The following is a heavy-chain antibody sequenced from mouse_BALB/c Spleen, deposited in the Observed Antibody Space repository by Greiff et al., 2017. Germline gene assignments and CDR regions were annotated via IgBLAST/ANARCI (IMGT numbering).Heavy chain of an antibody. V-gene: IGHV1-5*01. Sequence: VQLQQSGTVLARPGASVKMSCKASGYTFTSYWMHWVKQRPGQGLEWIGAIYPGNSDTSYNQEFKGKAKLTAVTSTSTAYMELSSLTNEDSAVYYCTREGDGGAMDYWGQGTSVTVSS. CDR2: IYPGNSDT. CDR3: TREGDGGAMDY. J-gene: IGHJ4*01. D-gene: IGHD2-13*01. CDR1: GYTFTSYW.